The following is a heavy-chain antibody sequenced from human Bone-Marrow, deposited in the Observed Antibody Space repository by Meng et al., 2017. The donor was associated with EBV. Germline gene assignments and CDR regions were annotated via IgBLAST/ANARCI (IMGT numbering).Heavy chain of an antibody. Sequence: QVQLLQSGGELKKPGATVNVSCKVAGYSLNDLSIQWVRQAPGDGLEWMGGFDPEDGETMYAQKFLGRVTMTADTSTDTTYMELNSLRSEDTAVYYCASHGVGVSYWGQGTLVTVSS. J-gene: IGHJ4*02. CDR1: GYSLNDLS. CDR3: ASHGVGVSY. CDR2: FDPEDGET. D-gene: IGHD2-21*01. V-gene: IGHV1-24*01.